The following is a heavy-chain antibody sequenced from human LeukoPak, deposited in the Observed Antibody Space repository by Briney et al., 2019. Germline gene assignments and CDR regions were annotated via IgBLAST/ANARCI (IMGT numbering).Heavy chain of an antibody. CDR2: FDPEDGET. CDR1: GYTLTELS. Sequence: VASVKVSCKVSGYTLTELSMHWVRQAPGKGLEWMGGFDPEDGETIYAQKFQGRVTMTEDTSTDTAYMELSSLRSEDTAVYYCATAYYYDSSAYYNRLSFDYWGQGTLVTVSS. CDR3: ATAYYYDSSAYYNRLSFDY. V-gene: IGHV1-24*01. J-gene: IGHJ4*02. D-gene: IGHD3-22*01.